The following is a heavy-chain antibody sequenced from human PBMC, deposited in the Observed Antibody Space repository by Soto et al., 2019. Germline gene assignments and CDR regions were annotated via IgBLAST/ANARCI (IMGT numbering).Heavy chain of an antibody. CDR3: ARGNDFWSGYLPSGMDG. V-gene: IGHV4-61*08. CDR1: RQSLNTGGYY. D-gene: IGHD3-3*01. CDR2: IYYSGST. J-gene: IGHJ6*02. Sequence: SETLVLTCTVTRQSLNTGGYYWSWIRQSQGKGLEWIGYIYYSGSTNYNPSLKSRVTISVDTSKNQFSLKLSSVTAADTAVYYCARGNDFWSGYLPSGMDGWGQGTTVTVSS.